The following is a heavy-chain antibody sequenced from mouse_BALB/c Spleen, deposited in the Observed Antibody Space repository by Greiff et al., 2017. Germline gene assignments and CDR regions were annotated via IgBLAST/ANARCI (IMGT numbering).Heavy chain of an antibody. J-gene: IGHJ1*01. Sequence: EVQGVESGGGLVQPGGSRKLSCAASGFTFSSFGMHWVRQAPEKGLEWVAYISSGSSTIYYADTVKGRFTISRDNPKNTLFLQMTSLRSEDTAMYYCARRGNDGYSDWYFDVWGAGTTVTVSS. V-gene: IGHV5-17*02. CDR3: ARRGNDGYSDWYFDV. D-gene: IGHD2-3*01. CDR1: GFTFSSFG. CDR2: ISSGSSTI.